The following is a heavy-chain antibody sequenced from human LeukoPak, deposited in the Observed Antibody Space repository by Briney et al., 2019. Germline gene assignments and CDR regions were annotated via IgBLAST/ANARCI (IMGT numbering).Heavy chain of an antibody. CDR2: IYYSGST. V-gene: IGHV4-59*01. Sequence: PSETLSLTCTVSGGSIRSYFWSWIRQPPGKGLEWIGYIYYSGSTNYNPSFKSRVTISVDTSKNQFSLKLSSVTAADTAVYYCARVYYSSSYDYWYFDLWGRGTLVTVSS. CDR3: ARVYYSSSYDYWYFDL. D-gene: IGHD6-13*01. CDR1: GGSIRSYF. J-gene: IGHJ2*01.